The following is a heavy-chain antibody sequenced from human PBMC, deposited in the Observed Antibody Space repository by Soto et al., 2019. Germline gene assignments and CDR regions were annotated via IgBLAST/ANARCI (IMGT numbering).Heavy chain of an antibody. Sequence: QITLKESGPPVVKPTQNLTLTCTFSGFSLSTSGVGVGWFRQPPGQDLEWLALLYWDDDKRYSPALKTRLTINKDTPSNQVVLTMTNMDPVDTATYYCAFRQEYRGSWVSGWFDPWGQGTLVTVSS. CDR1: GFSLSTSGVG. J-gene: IGHJ5*02. CDR3: AFRQEYRGSWVSGWFDP. D-gene: IGHD6-13*01. V-gene: IGHV2-5*02. CDR2: LYWDDDK.